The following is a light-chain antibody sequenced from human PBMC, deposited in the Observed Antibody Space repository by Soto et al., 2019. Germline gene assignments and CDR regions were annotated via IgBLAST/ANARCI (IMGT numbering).Light chain of an antibody. V-gene: IGLV2-14*01. CDR1: SSDVGRYKY. Sequence: QSVLTQPASVSGSPGQSITISCTGTSSDVGRYKYVSWYQQHPGKVPKLMIYEVSNRPSGVSSRFSGSKSGNTASLTISGLQAEAEADYYCSSYTTSSTRVFGGGTKLTVL. CDR2: EVS. CDR3: SSYTTSSTRV. J-gene: IGLJ3*02.